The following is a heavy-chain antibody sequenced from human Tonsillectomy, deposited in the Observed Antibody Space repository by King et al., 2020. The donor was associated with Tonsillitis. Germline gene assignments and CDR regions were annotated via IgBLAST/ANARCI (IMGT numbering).Heavy chain of an antibody. J-gene: IGHJ3*02. Sequence: VQLVESGGGLVQPGGSLRLSCAASGFTFSSYAMIWVRQAPGKGLEWVSAISGSGGSTYYADSVKGRFTISRDNSKNTLYLQMNSLRTEDTAVYYCAKQIEQWLVGHGAFDIWGQGTMVTVSS. D-gene: IGHD6-19*01. CDR1: GFTFSSYA. CDR2: ISGSGGST. CDR3: AKQIEQWLVGHGAFDI. V-gene: IGHV3-23*04.